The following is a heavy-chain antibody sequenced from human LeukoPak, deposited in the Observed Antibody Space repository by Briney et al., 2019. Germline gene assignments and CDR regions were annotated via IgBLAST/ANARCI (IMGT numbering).Heavy chain of an antibody. CDR2: IYYSGST. V-gene: IGHV4-39*01. J-gene: IGHJ5*02. Sequence: NPSETLSLTCTVSGGSISSSSYYWGWIRQPPGKGLEWIGSIYYSGSTYYNPSLKSRVTISVDTSKNQFSLKLSSVTAADTAVYYCARGSEGYDIPNWFDPWGQGTLVTVSS. CDR1: GGSISSSSYY. D-gene: IGHD3-9*01. CDR3: ARGSEGYDIPNWFDP.